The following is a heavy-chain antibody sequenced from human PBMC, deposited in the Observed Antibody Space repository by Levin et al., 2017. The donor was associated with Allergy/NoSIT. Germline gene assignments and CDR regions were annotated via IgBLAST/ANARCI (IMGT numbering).Heavy chain of an antibody. CDR2: ISYDGSNK. CDR1: GFTFSSYA. CDR3: ARGGIRTVAADPALG. Sequence: GESLKISCAASGFTFSSYAMHWVRQAPGKGLEWVAVISYDGSNKYYADSVKGRFTISRDNSKNTLYLQMNSLRAEDTAVYYCARGGIRTVAADPALGWGQGTLVTVSS. J-gene: IGHJ4*02. V-gene: IGHV3-30*04. D-gene: IGHD6-13*01.